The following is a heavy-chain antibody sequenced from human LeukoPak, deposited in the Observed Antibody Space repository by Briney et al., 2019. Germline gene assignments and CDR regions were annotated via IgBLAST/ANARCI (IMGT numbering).Heavy chain of an antibody. CDR3: ARAEGSSGWYLTFDY. Sequence: ASVKVSCKVSGYTLTELSMHWVRQAPGKGLEWMGGFDPEDGETIYAQKFQGRVTITRDTSASTAYMELSSLRSEDTAVYYCARAEGSSGWYLTFDYWGQGTLVTVSS. D-gene: IGHD6-19*01. CDR2: FDPEDGET. V-gene: IGHV1-24*01. CDR1: GYTLTELS. J-gene: IGHJ4*02.